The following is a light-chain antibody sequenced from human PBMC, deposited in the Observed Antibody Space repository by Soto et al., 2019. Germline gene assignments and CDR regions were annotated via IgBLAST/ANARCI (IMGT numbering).Light chain of an antibody. CDR2: VNGDGSH. CDR3: QTWTTGIVA. CDR1: SGLSTYA. J-gene: IGLJ2*01. Sequence: QSVLTQSPSASASLGASVKLTCTLSSGLSTYAIAWHQQQPEKGPRYLMTVNGDGSHNKGDGIPDRFSGSRSGAERYLSISSLQSEDEADYYCQTWTTGIVAFGGGTKLTVL. V-gene: IGLV4-69*01.